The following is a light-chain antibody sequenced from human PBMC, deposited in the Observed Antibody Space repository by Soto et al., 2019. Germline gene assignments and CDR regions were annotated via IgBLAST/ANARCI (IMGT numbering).Light chain of an antibody. V-gene: IGKV3-15*01. CDR3: QQYNNWPPT. CDR1: QSVSSN. J-gene: IGKJ1*01. CDR2: GAS. Sequence: EIVMPHSPATLSVSPCEKATLSSRASQSVSSNLAWYQQKPGQAPRLLIYGASTRATGIPARFSGSGSGTEFTLTISSLQSEDFAVYYCQQYNNWPPTFGQGTKVDIK.